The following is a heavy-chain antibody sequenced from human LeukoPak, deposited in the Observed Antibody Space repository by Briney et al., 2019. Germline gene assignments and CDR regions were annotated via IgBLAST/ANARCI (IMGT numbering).Heavy chain of an antibody. Sequence: SETLSLTCTVSGGSISSYYWSWIRQPPGKGLEWIGYIYYSGSTNYNPSLKSRVTISVDTSKNQFSLKLSSVTAADTAVYYCARRSAYYYGSGSKMNWSDPWGQGTLVTVSS. V-gene: IGHV4-59*12. CDR2: IYYSGST. CDR3: ARRSAYYYGSGSKMNWSDP. J-gene: IGHJ5*02. D-gene: IGHD3-10*01. CDR1: GGSISSYY.